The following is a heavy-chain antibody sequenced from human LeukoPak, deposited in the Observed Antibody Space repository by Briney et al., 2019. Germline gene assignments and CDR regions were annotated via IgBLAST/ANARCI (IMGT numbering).Heavy chain of an antibody. J-gene: IGHJ4*02. CDR2: IYKAGDP. CDR1: GFTVSTNY. D-gene: IGHD3-22*01. Sequence: GGSLRLSCAASGFTVSTNYMTWVRQAPGKGLEWVSVIYKAGDPYNADSVKGRFSISRDKRKNMLYLQMNSLRAEDTAVYYCARGLIYYDSRGHYLAERPYFDYWGQGTLVTVSS. V-gene: IGHV3-53*01. CDR3: ARGLIYYDSRGHYLAERPYFDY.